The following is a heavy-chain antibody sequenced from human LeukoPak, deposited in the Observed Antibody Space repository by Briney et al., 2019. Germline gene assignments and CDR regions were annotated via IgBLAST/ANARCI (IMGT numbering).Heavy chain of an antibody. Sequence: ASVKVSCKASGYTFTSYAMNWVRQAPGQGLEWMGWINTNTGNPTYAQGFTGRFVFSLDTSVSTAYLPISSLKAEDTAVYYCARKAYCGGDCPKGGRGWRYFDYWGQGTLVTVSS. CDR1: GYTFTSYA. V-gene: IGHV7-4-1*02. D-gene: IGHD2-21*02. J-gene: IGHJ4*02. CDR3: ARKAYCGGDCPKGGRGWRYFDY. CDR2: INTNTGNP.